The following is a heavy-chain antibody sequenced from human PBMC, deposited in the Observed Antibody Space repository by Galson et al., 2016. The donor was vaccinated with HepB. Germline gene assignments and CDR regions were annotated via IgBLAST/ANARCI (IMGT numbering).Heavy chain of an antibody. V-gene: IGHV3-30*03. D-gene: IGHD3-16*01. CDR2: ISYDGSNK. Sequence: SLRLSCAASGFTFRGYAMSWVRQAPGKGLEWVAVISYDGSNKYYADSVTGRFTISRDNSRNTLYLQMNSLRGEDTAVYYCVGADTYYYGLDVWGQGTTVTVSS. CDR3: VGADTYYYGLDV. J-gene: IGHJ6*02. CDR1: GFTFRGYA.